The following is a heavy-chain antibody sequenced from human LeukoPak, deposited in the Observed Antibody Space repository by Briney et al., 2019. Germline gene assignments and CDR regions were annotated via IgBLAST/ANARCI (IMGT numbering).Heavy chain of an antibody. Sequence: GGSLRLSCAASGFTFSSCWMNWARQAPGKGLEWAANIMQDGSVQHYVDSVKGRFTISRDNAKDSLYLQMNSLRAEDTALYYCARDYTATGGMDVWGQGTTVTVS. CDR2: IMQDGSVQ. D-gene: IGHD2-21*02. CDR3: ARDYTATGGMDV. CDR1: GFTFSSCW. J-gene: IGHJ6*02. V-gene: IGHV3-7*01.